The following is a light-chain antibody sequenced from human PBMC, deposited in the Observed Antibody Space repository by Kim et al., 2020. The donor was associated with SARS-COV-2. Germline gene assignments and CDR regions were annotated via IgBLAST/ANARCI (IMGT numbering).Light chain of an antibody. CDR3: QQYKNWPPLT. CDR2: GAS. CDR1: QSVSSN. Sequence: VSQGERATLSCRASQSVSSNLAWYQQKPGQAPRLLIYGASTRATGIPARFSGSGSGTEFTLTISSLQSEDFAVYYCQQYKNWPPLTFGGGTKLEI. V-gene: IGKV3-15*01. J-gene: IGKJ4*01.